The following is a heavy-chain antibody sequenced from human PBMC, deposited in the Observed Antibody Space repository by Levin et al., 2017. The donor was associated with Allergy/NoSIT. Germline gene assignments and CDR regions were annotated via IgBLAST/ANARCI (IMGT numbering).Heavy chain of an antibody. Sequence: GGSLRLSCAASGFTFSSYGMHWVRQAPGKGLEWVAVIWYDGSNKYYADSVKGRFTISRDNSKNTLYLQMNSLRAEDTAVYYCARGDDIVVVPAASPFDYWGQGTLVTVSS. D-gene: IGHD2-2*01. CDR1: GFTFSSYG. J-gene: IGHJ4*02. CDR2: IWYDGSNK. CDR3: ARGDDIVVVPAASPFDY. V-gene: IGHV3-33*01.